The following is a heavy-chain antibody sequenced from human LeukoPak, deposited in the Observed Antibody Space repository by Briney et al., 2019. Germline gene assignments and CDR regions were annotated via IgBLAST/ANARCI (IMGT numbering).Heavy chain of an antibody. CDR1: GYSFTSYW. Sequence: GESLRISCKGSGYSFTSYWIGWVRQMPGKGLEWMGIIYPGDSDTTYSPSFQGQVTISADKSISTAYLQWSSLKASDTAMYYCARRGYDSSGYRDAFDIWGQGTMVTVSS. V-gene: IGHV5-51*01. D-gene: IGHD3-22*01. CDR2: IYPGDSDT. CDR3: ARRGYDSSGYRDAFDI. J-gene: IGHJ3*02.